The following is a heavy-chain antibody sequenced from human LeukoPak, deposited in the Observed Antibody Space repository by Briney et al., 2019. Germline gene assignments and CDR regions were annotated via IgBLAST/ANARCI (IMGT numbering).Heavy chain of an antibody. J-gene: IGHJ4*02. Sequence: PGGSLRLSCAASGFTFSSYSMNWVRQAPGKGLEWVSSISSSSSYMYYADSVKGRFTISRDNAKNSLYLQMNSLRAEDTAVYYCARDLLGWELHYFDYWGQGTLVTVSS. D-gene: IGHD1-26*01. CDR1: GFTFSSYS. CDR2: ISSSSSYM. CDR3: ARDLLGWELHYFDY. V-gene: IGHV3-21*01.